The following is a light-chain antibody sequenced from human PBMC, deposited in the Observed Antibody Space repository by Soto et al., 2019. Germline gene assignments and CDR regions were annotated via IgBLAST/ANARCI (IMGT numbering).Light chain of an antibody. Sequence: QSVLPQPASVSGSPGQSITISCTGTSSDVGGYNYVSWYQQHPGKAPKLMISDVSNRPSGVSNRFSGSKSGNTASLTISGLQAEDEADYYCCSYTSSSTPVVFGGVTKVSVL. CDR3: CSYTSSSTPVV. J-gene: IGLJ2*01. V-gene: IGLV2-14*03. CDR1: SSDVGGYNY. CDR2: DVS.